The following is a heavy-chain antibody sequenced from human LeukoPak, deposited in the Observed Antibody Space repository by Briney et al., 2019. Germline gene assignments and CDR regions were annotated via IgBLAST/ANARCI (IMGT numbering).Heavy chain of an antibody. CDR3: AREYDILTGYYIQAMGVFDI. D-gene: IGHD3-9*01. CDR1: GFTFSSYS. J-gene: IGHJ3*02. Sequence: GGSLRLSCAASGFTFSSYSMNWVRQAPGKGLEWVSSISSSSSYIYYADSVKGRFTISRDNAKNSLYLQMNSLRAEDTAVYYCAREYDILTGYYIQAMGVFDIWGQGTMVTVSS. CDR2: ISSSSSYI. V-gene: IGHV3-21*01.